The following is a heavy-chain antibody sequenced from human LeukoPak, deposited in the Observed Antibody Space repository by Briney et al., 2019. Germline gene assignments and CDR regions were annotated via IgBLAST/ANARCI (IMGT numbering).Heavy chain of an antibody. V-gene: IGHV3-30*18. CDR3: AKGQPSGWFGELLLVDY. Sequence: GGSLRLSCAASGFTFSSYGMHWVRQAPGKGLEWVAVISYDGSNKYYADSVKGRFTISRDNSKNTLYLQMNSLRAEDTAVYYCAKGQPSGWFGELLLVDYWGQGTLVTVSS. D-gene: IGHD3-10*01. J-gene: IGHJ4*02. CDR1: GFTFSSYG. CDR2: ISYDGSNK.